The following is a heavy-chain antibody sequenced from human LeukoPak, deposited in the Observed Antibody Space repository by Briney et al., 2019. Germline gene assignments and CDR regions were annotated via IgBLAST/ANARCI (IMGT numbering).Heavy chain of an antibody. J-gene: IGHJ6*02. CDR2: IKSRTDGGTA. Sequence: PGGSLRLSCAASGFTFSNAWMGWVRQAPGKGLEWVGRIKSRTDGGTADYAVPVKGRFTISRDDSKNTLYLQMNSLKIEDTAVYYCTKPDLLWFGEDVWGQGTTVTVSS. V-gene: IGHV3-15*01. CDR3: TKPDLLWFGEDV. CDR1: GFTFSNAW. D-gene: IGHD3-10*01.